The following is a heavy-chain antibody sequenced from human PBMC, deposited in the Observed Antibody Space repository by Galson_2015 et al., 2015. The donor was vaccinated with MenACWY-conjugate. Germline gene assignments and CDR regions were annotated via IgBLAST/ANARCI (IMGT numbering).Heavy chain of an antibody. V-gene: IGHV3-23*01. D-gene: IGHD6-13*01. CDR2: LSGSGDDT. CDR3: AKGMASSWYRTGLDY. Sequence: SLRLSCAASGFTFSSHAMSWVRQAPEKGLEWVSGLSGSGDDTYYPGSVKGRFTISRDNFKNTLYLQMKSLRVEDTAVYFCAKGMASSWYRTGLDYWGQGTLVTVSS. J-gene: IGHJ4*02. CDR1: GFTFSSHA.